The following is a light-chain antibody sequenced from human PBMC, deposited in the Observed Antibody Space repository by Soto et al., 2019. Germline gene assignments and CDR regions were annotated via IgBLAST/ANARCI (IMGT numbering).Light chain of an antibody. CDR3: QHYGSSLWT. Sequence: EIVLTQSPGTLSLSPGERATLSCRASQSVSSTYLDWYQQKPGQAPRLLIYGASSRATGIPDRFSGSGSGTDFSLSISRLEAEDSAVYYCQHYGSSLWTFGQGTKVEIK. CDR2: GAS. CDR1: QSVSSTY. J-gene: IGKJ1*01. V-gene: IGKV3-20*01.